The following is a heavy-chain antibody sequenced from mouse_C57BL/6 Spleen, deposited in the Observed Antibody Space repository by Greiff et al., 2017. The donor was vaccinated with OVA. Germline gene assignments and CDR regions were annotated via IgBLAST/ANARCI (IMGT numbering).Heavy chain of an antibody. CDR1: GYTFTSYW. J-gene: IGHJ1*03. Sequence: VQLQQSGAELAKPGASVKLSCKASGYTFTSYWMHWVKQRPGQGLEWIGYINPSSGYTKYNQKFKDKATLTADKSSSTAYMQLSLTYEDSAVYYCASGPYYGSRYWYFDVWGTGTTVTVSS. V-gene: IGHV1-7*01. D-gene: IGHD1-1*01. CDR3: ASGPYYGSRYWYFDV. CDR2: INPSSGYT.